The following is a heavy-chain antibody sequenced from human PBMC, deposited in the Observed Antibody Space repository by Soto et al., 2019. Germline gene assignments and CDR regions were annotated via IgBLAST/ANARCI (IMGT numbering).Heavy chain of an antibody. J-gene: IGHJ4*01. CDR1: GYTFRNYG. CDR3: ARDWGYAYDSSGYSFAY. CDR2: ISADNVVT. D-gene: IGHD3-22*01. V-gene: IGHV1-18*01. Sequence: QVPLVQSGAEVREPGASVKVSCQASGYTFRNYGINWVRQAPGQGRGGMGWISADNVVTQYVQTFQGRAIMTTDTSTRTAYMELRSLRSDGTAVYYCARDWGYAYDSSGYSFAYWGQEPWSPSPQ.